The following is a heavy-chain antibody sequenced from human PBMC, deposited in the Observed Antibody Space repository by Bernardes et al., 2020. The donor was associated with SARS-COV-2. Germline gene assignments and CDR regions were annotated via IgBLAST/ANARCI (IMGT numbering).Heavy chain of an antibody. CDR2: IGAYNGNT. Sequence: ASVKVSCKSSGYTFTNYGISWVRQAPGQGLEWIGWIGAYNGNTNYAQKLQGRVTMTTDTPTSTAYMELRSLRSDDTAVYYCARGYGDYIFGVDYWGQGTLVTVS. J-gene: IGHJ4*02. V-gene: IGHV1-18*04. CDR3: ARGYGDYIFGVDY. CDR1: GYTFTNYG. D-gene: IGHD4-17*01.